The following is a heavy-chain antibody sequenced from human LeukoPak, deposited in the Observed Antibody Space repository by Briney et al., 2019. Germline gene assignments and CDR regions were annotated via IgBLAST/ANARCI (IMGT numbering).Heavy chain of an antibody. V-gene: IGHV1-69*06. Sequence: ASVKASCKASGGTFSSYAISWVRQAPGQGLEWMGGIIPIFGTANYAQKFQGRVTITADKSTSTAYMELSSLRSEDTAVYYCEAYDSSGYQTDYWGQGTLVTVSS. CDR2: IIPIFGTA. J-gene: IGHJ4*02. D-gene: IGHD3-22*01. CDR3: EAYDSSGYQTDY. CDR1: GGTFSSYA.